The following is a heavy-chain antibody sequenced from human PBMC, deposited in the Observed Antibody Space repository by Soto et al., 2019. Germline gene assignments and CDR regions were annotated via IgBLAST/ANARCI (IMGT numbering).Heavy chain of an antibody. CDR2: ISGSGGST. Sequence: GGSLRLSCAASGFTFSSYAMSWVRQAPGKGLEWVSAISGSGGSTYYADSVKGRFTFSRDNSKNTLYLQMNSLRAEDTAVYYCAKAGKGGAAAGTYYYYYYGMDVWGQGTTVTVSS. V-gene: IGHV3-23*01. D-gene: IGHD6-13*01. J-gene: IGHJ6*02. CDR1: GFTFSSYA. CDR3: AKAGKGGAAAGTYYYYYYGMDV.